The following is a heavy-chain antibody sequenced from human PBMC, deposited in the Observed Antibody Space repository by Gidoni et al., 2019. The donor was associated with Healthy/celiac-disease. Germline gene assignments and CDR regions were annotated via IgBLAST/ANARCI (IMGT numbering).Heavy chain of an antibody. V-gene: IGHV4-39*01. CDR2: IYYSGST. J-gene: IGHJ6*04. CDR3: AIPAILSGMDV. Sequence: QLQLPESGPGLVKPSETLSLTCTVSGGSISSSSYYWGWIRQPPGKGLEWIGSIYYSGSTYYNPSLKSRVTISVDTSKNQFSLKLSSVTAADTAVYYCAIPAILSGMDVWGKGTTVTVSS. D-gene: IGHD2-21*02. CDR1: GGSISSSSYY.